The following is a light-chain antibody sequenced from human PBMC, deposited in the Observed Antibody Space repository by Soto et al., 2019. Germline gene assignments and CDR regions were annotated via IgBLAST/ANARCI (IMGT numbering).Light chain of an antibody. CDR3: QQYNTFPT. V-gene: IGKV1-5*01. CDR1: QSLSNW. Sequence: DIQMTQSPSTLSASVGDRVTITCRASQSLSNWLAWYQQKPGKAPKLLIYDASSLESGVPSRFSGCGSGTEFTLTISSLQPDDYATYYCQQYNTFPTFGQGTKLEIK. J-gene: IGKJ1*01. CDR2: DAS.